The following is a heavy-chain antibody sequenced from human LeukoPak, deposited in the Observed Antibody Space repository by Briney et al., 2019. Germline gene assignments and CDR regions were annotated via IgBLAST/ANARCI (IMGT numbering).Heavy chain of an antibody. J-gene: IGHJ4*02. Sequence: GGSLRLSCAASGFTFSYYGMHWVRQAPGKGLEWVAFIRYEGKDKYYADSVKGRFTISRDNSKNTLYLQMNSLKPEDTALYYCARGAHKRDDYGGFFDYWGQGTLVTVSS. D-gene: IGHD4-23*01. CDR2: IRYEGKDK. CDR3: ARGAHKRDDYGGFFDY. V-gene: IGHV3-30*02. CDR1: GFTFSYYG.